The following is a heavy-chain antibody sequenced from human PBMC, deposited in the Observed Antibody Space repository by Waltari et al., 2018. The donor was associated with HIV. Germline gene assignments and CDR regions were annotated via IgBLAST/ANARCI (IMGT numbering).Heavy chain of an antibody. D-gene: IGHD6-19*01. V-gene: IGHV3-7*01. CDR2: IKQDGSEK. Sequence: VQLVESGGGLVQPGGSLRLSCAASGFTFSSYWMSWVRQAPGKGLEWVANIKQDGSEKYYVDSVKGRFTISRDNAKNSLYLQMNSLRAEDTAVYYCARLGGLVGPRYPTGWYFDLWGRGTLVTVSS. CDR1: GFTFSSYW. CDR3: ARLGGLVGPRYPTGWYFDL. J-gene: IGHJ2*01.